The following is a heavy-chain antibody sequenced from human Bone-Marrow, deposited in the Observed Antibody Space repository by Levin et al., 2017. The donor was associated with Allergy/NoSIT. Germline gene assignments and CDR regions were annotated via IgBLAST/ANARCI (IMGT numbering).Heavy chain of an antibody. Sequence: GESLKISCAASGFTFSSYAMHWVRQAPGKGLEWVAVISYDGSNKYYADSVKGRFTISRDNSKNTLYLQMNSLRAEDTAVYYCARGGDGALHFDYWGQGTLVTVSS. CDR1: GFTFSSYA. V-gene: IGHV3-30-3*01. D-gene: IGHD4/OR15-4a*01. J-gene: IGHJ4*02. CDR2: ISYDGSNK. CDR3: ARGGDGALHFDY.